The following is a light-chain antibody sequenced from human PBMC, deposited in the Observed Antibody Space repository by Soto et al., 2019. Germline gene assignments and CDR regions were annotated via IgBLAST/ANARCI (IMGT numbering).Light chain of an antibody. CDR1: QSVLYSSNNKNY. CDR2: WAS. CDR3: QQYYTSPTWT. Sequence: DIVMTQSPDSLAVSLGERATINCKSSQSVLYSSNNKNYLAWYQQKPGQPPKLLIYWASTRESGVHDRFSGSGSGTDFTLTISSLQAEDVAVYHCQQYYTSPTWTFGQGTKVDSK. V-gene: IGKV4-1*01. J-gene: IGKJ1*01.